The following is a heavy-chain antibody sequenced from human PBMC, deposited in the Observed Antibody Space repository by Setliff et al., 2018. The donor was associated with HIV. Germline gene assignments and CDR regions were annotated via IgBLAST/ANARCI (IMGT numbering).Heavy chain of an antibody. J-gene: IGHJ4*01. CDR1: GFTFSNSA. Sequence: GGSLRLSCEASGFTFSNSAMHWVRQAPGKGLGWVAGISYDGSNKYYTDSVKGRFTISRDNSKNTLYRQMNSLRAEDSAVYYCAREVGADGTYFADWGQGALVTVSS. CDR2: ISYDGSNK. CDR3: AREVGADGTYFAD. D-gene: IGHD6-13*01. V-gene: IGHV3-30*04.